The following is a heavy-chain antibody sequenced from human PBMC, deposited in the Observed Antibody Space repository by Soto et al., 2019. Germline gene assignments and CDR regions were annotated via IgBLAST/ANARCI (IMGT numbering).Heavy chain of an antibody. J-gene: IGHJ3*02. Sequence: LRLSCAASGFTFSSYSMNWVRQAPGKGLEWVSSISSSSSYIYYADSVKGRFTISRDNAKNSLYLQMNSLRAEDTAVYYCARVERSGWYYGPFDIWGQGTMVTV. V-gene: IGHV3-21*01. D-gene: IGHD6-19*01. CDR2: ISSSSSYI. CDR3: ARVERSGWYYGPFDI. CDR1: GFTFSSYS.